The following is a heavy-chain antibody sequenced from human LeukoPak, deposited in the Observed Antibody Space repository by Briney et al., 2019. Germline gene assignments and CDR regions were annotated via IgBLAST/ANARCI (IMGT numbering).Heavy chain of an antibody. CDR1: GYTFTGYY. CDR3: ARAGNYYDSSGYSFYYYGMDV. V-gene: IGHV1-2*02. CDR2: INPNSGGT. Sequence: ASVKVSCKASGYTFTGYYMHWVRQAPGQGLEWMGWINPNSGGTNYAQKFQGRVTMTRDTSISTAYMELSSLRSEDTAVYYCARAGNYYDSSGYSFYYYGMDVWGQGTTVTVSS. D-gene: IGHD3-22*01. J-gene: IGHJ6*02.